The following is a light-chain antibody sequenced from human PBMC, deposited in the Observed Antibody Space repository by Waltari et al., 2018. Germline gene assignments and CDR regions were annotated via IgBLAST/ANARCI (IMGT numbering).Light chain of an antibody. J-gene: IGKJ4*01. V-gene: IGKV3-11*01. Sequence: CRASQSLINYLAWYQQKPGQAPRLLIYDTSNRATGIPARFSGSGFGTDFTLTISSLEPEDFAVYYCQQRRNWPLTFGGGTKVEIK. CDR1: QSLINY. CDR2: DTS. CDR3: QQRRNWPLT.